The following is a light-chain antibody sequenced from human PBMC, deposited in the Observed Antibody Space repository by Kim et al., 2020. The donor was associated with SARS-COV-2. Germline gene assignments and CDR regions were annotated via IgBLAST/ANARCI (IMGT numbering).Light chain of an antibody. CDR3: CSYAGSYTWV. Sequence: GQSVTISCTGTSSDVGGYNYVSWCQQHPGKAPKLMIYDVSKRPSGVPDRFSGSKSGNTASLTISGLQAEDEADYYCCSYAGSYTWVFGTGTKVTVL. V-gene: IGLV2-11*01. CDR2: DVS. CDR1: SSDVGGYNY. J-gene: IGLJ1*01.